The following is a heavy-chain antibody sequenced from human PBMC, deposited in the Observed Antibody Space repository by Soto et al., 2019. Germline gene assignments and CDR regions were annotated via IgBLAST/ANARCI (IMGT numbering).Heavy chain of an antibody. V-gene: IGHV3-21*01. J-gene: IGHJ3*01. CDR2: ITASSTYI. Sequence: GGSLRLSCAASGFTFGSYTMNWVRQGPGKGLEWVSSITASSTYIYYADSMRGRFTISRDNAKNSLYLQMNGLRAEDTAIYYCARDSLTTSLSDTFDVWGQGTMVTVSS. CDR1: GFTFGSYT. CDR3: ARDSLTTSLSDTFDV. D-gene: IGHD4-4*01.